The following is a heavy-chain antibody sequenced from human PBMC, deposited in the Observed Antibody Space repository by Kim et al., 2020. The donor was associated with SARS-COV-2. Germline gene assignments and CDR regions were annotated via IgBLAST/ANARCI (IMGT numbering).Heavy chain of an antibody. V-gene: IGHV3-15*01. J-gene: IGHJ4*02. CDR2: IKSKTDGGTT. CDR1: GFTFSNAW. CDR3: TTDLAGDGYNFYHMSDS. D-gene: IGHD5-12*01. Sequence: GGSLRLSCAASGFTFSNAWMSWVRQAPGKGLEWVGRIKSKTDGGTTDYAAPVKGRFTISRDDSKNTLYLQMNSLKTEDTAVYYCTTDLAGDGYNFYHMSDSWGQGTLVTVSS.